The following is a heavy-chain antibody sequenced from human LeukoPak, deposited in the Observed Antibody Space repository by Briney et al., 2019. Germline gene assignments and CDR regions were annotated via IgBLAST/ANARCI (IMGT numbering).Heavy chain of an antibody. D-gene: IGHD2-15*01. CDR3: ARVRSEVVVAATSRDAFDI. CDR2: ISYDGSNK. V-gene: IGHV3-30*04. J-gene: IGHJ3*02. Sequence: GGSLRLSCAASGFTFSSYAMHWVRQAPGKGLEWVAVISYDGSNKYYADSVKGRFTISRDNSKNTLYLQMNSLRAEDTAVYYCARVRSEVVVAATSRDAFDIWGQGTMVTVSS. CDR1: GFTFSSYA.